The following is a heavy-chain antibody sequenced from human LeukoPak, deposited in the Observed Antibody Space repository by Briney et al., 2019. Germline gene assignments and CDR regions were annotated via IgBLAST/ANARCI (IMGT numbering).Heavy chain of an antibody. CDR1: GGSFSGYY. J-gene: IGHJ5*02. CDR2: INHSGST. D-gene: IGHD3-3*01. V-gene: IGHV4-34*01. CDR3: ARRRILPWFGP. Sequence: PSETLSLTCAVYGGSFSGYYWSWIRQPPGKGLEWIGEINHSGSTNYNPSLKSRVTISVDTSKNQFSLKLSSVTAADTAVYYCARRRILPWFGPWGQGTLVTVSS.